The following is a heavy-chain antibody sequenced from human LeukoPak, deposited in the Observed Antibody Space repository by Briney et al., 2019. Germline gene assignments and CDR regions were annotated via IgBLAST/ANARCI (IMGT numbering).Heavy chain of an antibody. CDR3: ARNTRYYYDSSGYPDYYYYYGMDV. CDR2: IIPIFGTA. CDR1: GGTFSSYA. V-gene: IGHV1-69*13. Sequence: GASVKVSCKASGGTFSSYAISWVRQAPGQGLEWMGGIIPIFGTANYAQKFQGRVTITADESTSTAYMELSSLRSEDTAVYYCARNTRYYYDSSGYPDYYYYYGMDVWGQGTTVTVSS. J-gene: IGHJ6*02. D-gene: IGHD3-22*01.